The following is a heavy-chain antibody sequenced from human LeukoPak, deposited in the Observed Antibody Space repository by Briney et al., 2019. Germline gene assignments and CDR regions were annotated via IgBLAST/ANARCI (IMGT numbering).Heavy chain of an antibody. CDR3: ARRGIAAAGIDY. D-gene: IGHD6-13*01. Sequence: ASVKVSCKASGHTFTGYYMHWVRQAPGQGLEWMGWINPNSGGTNYAQKFQGRVTMTRDTSISTAYMELSRLRSDDTAVYYCARRGIAAAGIDYWGQGTLVTVSS. J-gene: IGHJ4*02. CDR1: GHTFTGYY. CDR2: INPNSGGT. V-gene: IGHV1-2*02.